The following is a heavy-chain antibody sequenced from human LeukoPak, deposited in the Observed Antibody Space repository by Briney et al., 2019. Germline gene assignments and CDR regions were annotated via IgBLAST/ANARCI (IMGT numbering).Heavy chain of an antibody. CDR2: IYYSGST. CDR3: AREDTAMGVDY. J-gene: IGHJ4*02. V-gene: IGHV4-31*03. CDR1: GGSISSGGYY. Sequence: PSETLSLTCTVSGGSISSGGYYWSWIRQHPGQGLEWIGYIYYSGSTYYNPSLKSRVTISVDTSKNQFSLKLSSVTAADTAVYYCAREDTAMGVDYWGQGTLVTVSS. D-gene: IGHD5-18*01.